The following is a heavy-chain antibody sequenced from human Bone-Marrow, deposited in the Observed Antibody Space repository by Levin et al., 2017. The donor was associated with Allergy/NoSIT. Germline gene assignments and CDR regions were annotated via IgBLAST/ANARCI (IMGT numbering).Heavy chain of an antibody. J-gene: IGHJ6*03. CDR1: GVSITSGSYY. D-gene: IGHD2-21*01. CDR3: ARVLQYSYYYTDV. CDR2: SYTSGNI. V-gene: IGHV4-61*09. Sequence: SETLSLTCTVSGVSITSGSYYWSWIRQPAGKGLEWIGHSYTSGNITYNPSLKSRVTITLDTSKNQFSLKLRSATAADTAVYYCARVLQYSYYYTDVWGKGTMVTVSS.